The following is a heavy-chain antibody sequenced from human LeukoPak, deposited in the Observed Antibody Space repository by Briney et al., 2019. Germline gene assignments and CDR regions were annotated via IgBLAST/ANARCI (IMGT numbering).Heavy chain of an antibody. Sequence: ASVKLSCKASGYTFTSYDINWGRQATGQGLEWMGWMNTNSGNTGYAQKFEGRVTMTRNTSISTDYMKMSSLRSEDTAVYYCAREGGSIDWFDPWGQGTLVTVSS. J-gene: IGHJ5*02. CDR3: AREGGSIDWFDP. V-gene: IGHV1-8*01. D-gene: IGHD3-16*01. CDR2: MNTNSGNT. CDR1: GYTFTSYD.